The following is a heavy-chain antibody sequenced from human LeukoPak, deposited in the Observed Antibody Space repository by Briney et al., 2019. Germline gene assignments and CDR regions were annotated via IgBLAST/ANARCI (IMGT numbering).Heavy chain of an antibody. D-gene: IGHD5-12*01. Sequence: GGSLRLSCAASGFTFSSYAMSWVRQAPGKGLEWVSIISGSGGSANHADSVKGRFTISRDNSKNTLYLQMNSLRAEDTAVYYCARDLSGPLDYWGQGTLVTVSS. CDR3: ARDLSGPLDY. J-gene: IGHJ4*02. V-gene: IGHV3-23*01. CDR2: ISGSGGSA. CDR1: GFTFSSYA.